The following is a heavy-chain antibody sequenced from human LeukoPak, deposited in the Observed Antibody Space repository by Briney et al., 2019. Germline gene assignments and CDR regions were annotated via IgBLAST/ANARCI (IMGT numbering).Heavy chain of an antibody. CDR3: ASAPGYSGYERFDY. CDR2: NYPGDSDT. J-gene: IGHJ4*02. Sequence: GAALKTSCKASSYISTSYWLGWLRPLARRRVELMGINYPGDSDTRYSPSIQGQVTISADKSIRTAYLQWSSLKASDTAMDYCASAPGYSGYERFDYWGQGTLVTVS. V-gene: IGHV5-51*01. D-gene: IGHD5-12*01. CDR1: SYISTSYW.